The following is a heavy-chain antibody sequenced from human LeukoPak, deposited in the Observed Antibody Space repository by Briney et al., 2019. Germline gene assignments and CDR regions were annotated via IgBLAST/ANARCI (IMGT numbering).Heavy chain of an antibody. V-gene: IGHV4-59*01. J-gene: IGHJ4*02. D-gene: IGHD3-3*01. CDR2: IYYSGST. CDR3: ARGQDTYDFWSGYYYFDY. Sequence: SETLSLTCTVSGGSINSNYWNWIRQPPGKGLEWIGYIYYSGSTNYNPSLKSRVTMSIDTSKNQFSLKLNSVTAADTAVYYCARGQDTYDFWSGYYYFDYWGQGALVTVSS. CDR1: GGSINSNY.